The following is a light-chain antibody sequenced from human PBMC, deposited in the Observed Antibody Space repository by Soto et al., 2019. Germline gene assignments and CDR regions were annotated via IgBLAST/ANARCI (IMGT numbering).Light chain of an antibody. J-gene: IGLJ2*01. CDR3: ATWDDSLNGVV. CDR2: SNN. Sequence: QSVLTQPPSASGTPGQRVTISCSGSSFNVGGNTVNWYQQVPGTAPKFLINSNNQRPSGVPDRFSGSKSGTSASLAISGLQSEDEADYYCATWDDSLNGVVFGGGTKLTVL. V-gene: IGLV1-44*01. CDR1: SFNVGGNT.